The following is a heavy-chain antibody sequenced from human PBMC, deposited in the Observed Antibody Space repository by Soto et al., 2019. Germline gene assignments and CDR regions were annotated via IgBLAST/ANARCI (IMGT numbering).Heavy chain of an antibody. CDR1: GYTFTGYY. D-gene: IGHD2-2*01. J-gene: IGHJ6*02. CDR2: INPNSGGT. Sequence: ASVKVSFKASGYTFTGYYMHWVRQAPGQGLEWMGWINPNSGGTNYAQKFQGRVTMTRDTSISTAYMELSRLRSDDTAVYYCARAQDIVVVPAALDLIGDYYYYYGMDVWGQGTTVTVSS. CDR3: ARAQDIVVVPAALDLIGDYYYYYGMDV. V-gene: IGHV1-2*02.